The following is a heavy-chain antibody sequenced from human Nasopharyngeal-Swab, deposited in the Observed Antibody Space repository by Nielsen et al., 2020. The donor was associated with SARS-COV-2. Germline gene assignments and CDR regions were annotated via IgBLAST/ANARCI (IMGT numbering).Heavy chain of an antibody. J-gene: IGHJ4*02. CDR3: ARDGPSGSYDG. Sequence: GESLKISCAASGFTFSSYTMNWVRQAPGKGLEWVSSISSSSSYIYYTDSVKGRLTISRDNAKNSLYLQMNSLRAEDTAVYYCARDGPSGSYDGWGQGTLVTVSS. CDR1: GFTFSSYT. D-gene: IGHD1-26*01. V-gene: IGHV3-21*01. CDR2: ISSSSSYI.